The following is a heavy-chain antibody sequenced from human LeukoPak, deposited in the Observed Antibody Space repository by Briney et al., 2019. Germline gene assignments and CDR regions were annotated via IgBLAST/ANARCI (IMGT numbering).Heavy chain of an antibody. CDR1: GYSFTNYW. V-gene: IGHV5-51*01. D-gene: IGHD6-19*01. CDR2: IYPGDSTT. CDR3: ARHFRSPKAVADPYYFDS. Sequence: GESLKISCKDSGYSFTNYWIGWVRQMPGKGLEWMGIIYPGDSTTRYSPSFQGQVTISADKSVITAHLQWRSLKASDTAIYYCARHFRSPKAVADPYYFDSWGQGTLVTVSS. J-gene: IGHJ4*02.